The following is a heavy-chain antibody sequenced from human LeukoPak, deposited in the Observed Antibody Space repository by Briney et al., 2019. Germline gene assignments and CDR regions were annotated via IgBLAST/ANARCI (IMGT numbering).Heavy chain of an antibody. J-gene: IGHJ4*02. CDR1: GGSISSYY. V-gene: IGHV4-4*07. CDR2: IYTSGST. Sequence: SETLSLTCTVSGGSISSYYLSWIRQPAGQGLEWMGRIYTSGSTKYNPSPKSRVIMSVDTYTNQFSLQPSSLAAADTAVYYCAGEDGDAGFDYWGQGTLVTVSS. CDR3: AGEDGDAGFDY. D-gene: IGHD4-17*01.